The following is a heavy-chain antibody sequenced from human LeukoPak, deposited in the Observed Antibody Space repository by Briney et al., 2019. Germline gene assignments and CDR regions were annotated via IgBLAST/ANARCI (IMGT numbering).Heavy chain of an antibody. V-gene: IGHV4-34*01. CDR2: INHSGST. Sequence: KPSETLSLTCAVYGGSFSGYYWSWTRQPPGKGLEWIGEINHSGSTNYNPSLKSRVTISVDTSKNQFSLKLSSVTAADTAVYYCARGRADYYDSSGYYGYWFDPWGQGTLVTVSS. D-gene: IGHD3-22*01. J-gene: IGHJ5*02. CDR3: ARGRADYYDSSGYYGYWFDP. CDR1: GGSFSGYY.